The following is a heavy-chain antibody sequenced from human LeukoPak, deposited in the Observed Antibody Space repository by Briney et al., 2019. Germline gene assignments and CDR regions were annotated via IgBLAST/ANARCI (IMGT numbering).Heavy chain of an antibody. D-gene: IGHD3-10*01. J-gene: IGHJ4*02. CDR3: ARDGSGAQWFDY. Sequence: PSETLSLTCTVSGGSISSYYGSWIWQPAGTGRECIGRNYTSGGPNYNPSLKSRDTMTIHPSKNHFSLKLSSVTAADTAGYYCARDGSGAQWFDYWGQGTLVTVSS. V-gene: IGHV4-4*07. CDR2: NYTSGGP. CDR1: GGSISSYY.